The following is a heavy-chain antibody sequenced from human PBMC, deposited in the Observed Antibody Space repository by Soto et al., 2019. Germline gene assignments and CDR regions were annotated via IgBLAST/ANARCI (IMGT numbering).Heavy chain of an antibody. V-gene: IGHV3-30-3*01. D-gene: IGHD7-27*01. CDR2: ISYDGSNK. Sequence: GGSLRLSCAASGFTFSSYAMHWVRQAPGKGLEWVAVISYDGSNKYYADSVKGRFTISRDNSKNTLYLQMNSLRAEDTAVYYCAREVRTGDREKYYYYYYGMDVWGQGTTVTVSS. CDR3: AREVRTGDREKYYYYYYGMDV. CDR1: GFTFSSYA. J-gene: IGHJ6*02.